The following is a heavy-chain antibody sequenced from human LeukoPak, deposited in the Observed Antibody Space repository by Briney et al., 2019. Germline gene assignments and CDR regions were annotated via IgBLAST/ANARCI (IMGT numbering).Heavy chain of an antibody. CDR2: IYHRGST. D-gene: IGHD3-3*01. J-gene: IGHJ4*02. V-gene: IGHV4-38-2*02. CDR1: GYSISNGYY. CDR3: ARGAEYYAIWRGYAGYSDY. Sequence: SETLSLTCTVSGYSISNGYYWGWIRQPPGKGLEWVGSIYHRGSTYYNPSLRSRVTISLERSKKKFSLKLTSVTAANTAVYFCARGAEYYAIWRGYAGYSDYWGQGISVTVSS.